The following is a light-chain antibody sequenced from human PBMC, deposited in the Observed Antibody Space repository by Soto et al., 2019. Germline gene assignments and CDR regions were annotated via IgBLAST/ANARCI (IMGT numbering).Light chain of an antibody. J-gene: IGKJ5*01. CDR3: QQFYDLPIT. V-gene: IGKV1-33*01. Sequence: DIQMTQSPSALFASLGDRVTITCQASQDISDVLNWYQQQPGKAPKVLIYDASKLQTGVPSRFSGRGSGKDFTFTISSLQPDDSGTYYCQQFYDLPITFGQGTRLEIK. CDR2: DAS. CDR1: QDISDV.